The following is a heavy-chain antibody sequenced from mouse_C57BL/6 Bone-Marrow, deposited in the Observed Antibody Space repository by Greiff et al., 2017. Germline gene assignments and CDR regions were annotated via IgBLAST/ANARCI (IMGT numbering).Heavy chain of an antibody. D-gene: IGHD1-1*01. CDR2: ISGGGSYT. CDR1: GFTFSSYG. CDR3: ARHFMTTVDY. J-gene: IGHJ2*01. Sequence: EVMLVESGGDLVKPGGSLKLSCAASGFTFSSYGMSWVRQTPDKRLEWVATISGGGSYTYYPDSVKGRFTISRDNAKNTLYLQMSSLKSEDTAMYYCARHFMTTVDYWGQGTTLTVSS. V-gene: IGHV5-6*01.